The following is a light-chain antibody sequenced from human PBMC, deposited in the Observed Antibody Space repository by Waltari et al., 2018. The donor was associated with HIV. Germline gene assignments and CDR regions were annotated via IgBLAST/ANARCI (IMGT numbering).Light chain of an antibody. CDR1: QGIKNF. J-gene: IGKJ5*01. CDR2: AAS. CDR3: QKYNSAPIT. Sequence: DIQMTQSPSSLSASLGDRVTIPFRASQGIKNFLDWYQQKPGKVPKLLIYAASTLQAGVPSRFSGSRPGTDFTRTIRSLQPEDVATYYCQKYNSAPITFCQGTRLEIK. V-gene: IGKV1-27*01.